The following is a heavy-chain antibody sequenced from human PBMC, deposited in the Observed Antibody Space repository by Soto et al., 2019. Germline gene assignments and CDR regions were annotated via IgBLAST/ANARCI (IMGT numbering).Heavy chain of an antibody. Sequence: ASVKVSCKASGYTLTSYDINWVRQATGQGLEWMGWMNPNSGNTGYAQKFQGRVTMTRNTSISTAYMELSSLRSEDTAVYYCARGGESKYYYGMDVWGQGTTVTVSS. D-gene: IGHD3-16*01. CDR2: MNPNSGNT. V-gene: IGHV1-8*01. CDR3: ARGGESKYYYGMDV. J-gene: IGHJ6*02. CDR1: GYTLTSYD.